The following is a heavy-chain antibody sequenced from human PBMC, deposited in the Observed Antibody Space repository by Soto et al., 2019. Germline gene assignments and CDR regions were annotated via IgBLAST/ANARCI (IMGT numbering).Heavy chain of an antibody. Sequence: QVQLVESGGGVVQPGRSLRLSCAASGFTFSSYGMHWVRQAPGKGLEWVAVIWYDGSNKYYADSVKGRFTISRDNSKNTLNRKMNSLGAEATAVFYCAREGYCSGGSGSSAPPFTYWARGPLVTFPS. V-gene: IGHV3-33*01. CDR2: IWYDGSNK. CDR3: AREGYCSGGSGSSAPPFTY. CDR1: GFTFSSYG. D-gene: IGHD2-15*01. J-gene: IGHJ4*02.